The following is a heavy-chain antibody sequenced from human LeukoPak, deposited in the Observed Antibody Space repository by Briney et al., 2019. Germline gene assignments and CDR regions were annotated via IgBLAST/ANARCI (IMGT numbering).Heavy chain of an antibody. CDR1: GGSISSSSYY. Sequence: SETLSLTCTVSGGSISSSSYYWGWIRQPPGKGLEWIGSIYYSGSTYYNSSLKSRVTISVDTSKNQFSLKLSSVTAADTAVYYCARDSSSWPSYYGMDVWGQGTTVTVSS. CDR2: IYYSGST. CDR3: ARDSSSWPSYYGMDV. J-gene: IGHJ6*02. V-gene: IGHV4-39*02. D-gene: IGHD6-13*01.